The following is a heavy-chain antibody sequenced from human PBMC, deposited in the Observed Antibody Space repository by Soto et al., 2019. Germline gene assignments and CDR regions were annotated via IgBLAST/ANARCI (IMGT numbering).Heavy chain of an antibody. CDR2: INHSGST. J-gene: IGHJ4*02. Sequence: QVQLQQWGAGLLKPSETLSLTCAVYGGSFSGYYWSWIRQPPGKGLEWIGEINHSGSTNYNPSLNSRVTISVDTSKNQFSLKLSSVTAADTAVYYCARGRSYRYCSGGSCPSPFGYWGQGTLVTVSS. V-gene: IGHV4-34*01. CDR1: GGSFSGYY. D-gene: IGHD2-15*01. CDR3: ARGRSYRYCSGGSCPSPFGY.